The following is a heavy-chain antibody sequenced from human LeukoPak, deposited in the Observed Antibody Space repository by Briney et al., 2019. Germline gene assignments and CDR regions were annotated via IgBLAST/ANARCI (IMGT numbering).Heavy chain of an antibody. CDR3: ARGYSDYYYFDS. CDR1: GFTFSSYA. CDR2: SNTDGSST. V-gene: IGHV3-74*01. Sequence: GGSLRLSCAASGFTFSSYAMSWVRQAPGKGLVWVSRSNTDGSSTNYADSVKGRFTISRDNAKSTLYLQMNSLRAEDTAVYYCARGYSDYYYFDSWGQGTLVTVSS. J-gene: IGHJ4*02. D-gene: IGHD4-11*01.